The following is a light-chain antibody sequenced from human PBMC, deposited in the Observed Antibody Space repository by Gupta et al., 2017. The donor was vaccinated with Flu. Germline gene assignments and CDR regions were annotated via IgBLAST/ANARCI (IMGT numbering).Light chain of an antibody. J-gene: IGLJ2*01. Sequence: GVSIVGYKNVSWDQQRTGHAPMLVIFWDSNRPSGIPERFPGSNSGNTATLIISGPQAGDEADYYCRSYNNSTTWVVFGRGTKLTVL. CDR3: RSYNNSTTWVV. V-gene: IGLV3-9*01. CDR2: WDS. CDR1: IVGYKN.